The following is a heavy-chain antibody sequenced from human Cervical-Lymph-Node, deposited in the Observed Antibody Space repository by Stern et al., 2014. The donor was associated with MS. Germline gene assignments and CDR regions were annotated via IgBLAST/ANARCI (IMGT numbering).Heavy chain of an antibody. CDR1: GGSISSGGYF. V-gene: IGHV4-31*03. CDR2: IYHSGST. D-gene: IGHD2-2*01. J-gene: IGHJ5*01. Sequence: QVQLQESGPGLVKPSQTLSLTCTVSGGSISSGGYFLSWLRQHPGKGLEWIGYIYHSGSTYYNPSLQSRVTISLDTSKNQFSLNLTSVTAADTAVYYCARKGAIVPAAIENWFDSWGQGTLVTVSS. CDR3: ARKGAIVPAAIENWFDS.